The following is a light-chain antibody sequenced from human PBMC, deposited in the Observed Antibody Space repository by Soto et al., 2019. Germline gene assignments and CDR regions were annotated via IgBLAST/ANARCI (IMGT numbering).Light chain of an antibody. CDR3: ATRDERLSGRV. Sequence: QSVLTQPPSASGTPGQRVTISCFGSSSNVGTNHVNWYQQLPGTAPKLLIYSDNQRPSGVPDRFSGSKSGTSASLAISGLQSEDEADYYCATRDERLSGRVFGGGTKLT. CDR1: SSNVGTNH. J-gene: IGLJ3*02. CDR2: SDN. V-gene: IGLV1-44*01.